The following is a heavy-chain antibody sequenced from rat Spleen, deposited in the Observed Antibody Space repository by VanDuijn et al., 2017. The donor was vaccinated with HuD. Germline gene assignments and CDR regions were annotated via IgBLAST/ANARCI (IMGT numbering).Heavy chain of an antibody. CDR2: ITYDARST. CDR1: GFTFSDYY. V-gene: IGHV5-20*01. D-gene: IGHD5-1*01. J-gene: IGHJ2*01. CDR3: TREGKLGAYFDY. Sequence: EVQLVESDGGLVQPGRSLKLSCAASGFTFSDYYMAWVRQAPTTGLAWVATITYDARSTYYRDSVKGRFTISRDNAKSTLYLQMNSLRSEDTATYYCTREGKLGAYFDYWGQGVMVTVSS.